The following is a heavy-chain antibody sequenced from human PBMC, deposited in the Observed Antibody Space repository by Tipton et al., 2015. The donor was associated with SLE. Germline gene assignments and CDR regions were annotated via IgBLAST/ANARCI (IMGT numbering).Heavy chain of an antibody. J-gene: IGHJ2*01. CDR3: ARQPVSGNWYFDL. CDR2: INQDGSEK. D-gene: IGHD6-19*01. V-gene: IGHV3-7*01. CDR1: GFSFSTSW. Sequence: SLRLSCVVSGFSFSTSWISWVRQAPGKGLEWVANINQDGSEKYYVDSVEGRFTISRDSSKNTLYLQMSSLRTEDTAVYYCARQPVSGNWYFDLWGRGTLVTVSS.